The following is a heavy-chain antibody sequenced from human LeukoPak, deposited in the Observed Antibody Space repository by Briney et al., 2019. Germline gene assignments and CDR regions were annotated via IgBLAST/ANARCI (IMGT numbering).Heavy chain of an antibody. CDR1: GFTFSSYW. D-gene: IGHD6-19*01. CDR3: ARARGAVAADY. Sequence: GGSLRLSCAASGFTFSSYWMHWVRHSPGKGLVWVSRINSDGSSTIYADSVKGRFTISRDNAKNTLWLQMNSLRAEDTAVYYCARARGAVAADYWGQGTLVTVSS. CDR2: INSDGSST. J-gene: IGHJ4*02. V-gene: IGHV3-74*01.